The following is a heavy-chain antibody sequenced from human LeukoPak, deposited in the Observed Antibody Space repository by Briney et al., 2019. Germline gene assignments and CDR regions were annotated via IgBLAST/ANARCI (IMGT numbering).Heavy chain of an antibody. CDR3: AEEGRSLQTY. CDR2: IKEDGTET. J-gene: IGHJ4*02. Sequence: PGGSLRLSCAASGFMFSSNWMSWVRLAPGKGLEWVANIKEDGTETYYVDSVKGRFTISRDNAKNSLYLQMNSLRVEDTAVYYCAEEGRSLQTYWGQGTLVTVS. CDR1: GFMFSSNW. V-gene: IGHV3-7*03. D-gene: IGHD5-24*01.